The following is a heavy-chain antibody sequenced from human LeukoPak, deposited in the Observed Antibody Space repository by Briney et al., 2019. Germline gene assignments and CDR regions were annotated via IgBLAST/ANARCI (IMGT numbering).Heavy chain of an antibody. V-gene: IGHV3-64*01. CDR1: GFTFSNYA. CDR3: AKGRVPAYYYDSSGYFTFDY. D-gene: IGHD3-22*01. J-gene: IGHJ4*02. Sequence: GGSLRLSCAASGFTFSNYAMHWVRQAPGKGLECVSSISSNGGDTYYANSVRDRFTISRDNSKNTLDLQMGSLRAEDTAVYYCAKGRVPAYYYDSSGYFTFDYWGQGTLVTVSS. CDR2: ISSNGGDT.